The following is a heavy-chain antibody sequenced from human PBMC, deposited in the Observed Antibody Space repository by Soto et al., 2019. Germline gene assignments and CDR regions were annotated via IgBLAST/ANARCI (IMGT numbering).Heavy chain of an antibody. CDR3: ARVSDFRALLNWFDP. D-gene: IGHD3-3*01. V-gene: IGHV4-34*01. CDR1: GGSFSGYY. CDR2: INHSGST. J-gene: IGHJ5*02. Sequence: SETLSLTCAVYGGSFSGYYWSWIRQPPGKGLEWIGEINHSGSTNYNPSLKSRVTISVDTSKNQFSLKLSSVTAADTAVYYCARVSDFRALLNWFDPWGQGTLLSVS.